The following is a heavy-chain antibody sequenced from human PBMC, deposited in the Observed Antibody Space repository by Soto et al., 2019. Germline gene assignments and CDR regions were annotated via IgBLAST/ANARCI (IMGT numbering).Heavy chain of an antibody. Sequence: EVQLVESGGGWVQPGRSLRLSCAASGFTFDVYAMHWVRQAPGKGLEWVSGINYNSGSVGYADSVKGRFTISRDNAKNSLHLQRNSLRAEDTAVYYCAKDISLRGWVYLVVEYWGQGTLVTVSP. CDR1: GFTFDVYA. CDR3: AKDISLRGWVYLVVEY. D-gene: IGHD6-13*01. J-gene: IGHJ4*02. V-gene: IGHV3-9*01. CDR2: INYNSGSV.